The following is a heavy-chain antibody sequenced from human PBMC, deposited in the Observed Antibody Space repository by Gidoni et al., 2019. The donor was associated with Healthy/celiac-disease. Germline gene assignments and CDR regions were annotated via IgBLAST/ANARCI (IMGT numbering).Heavy chain of an antibody. D-gene: IGHD3-22*01. Sequence: QVQLVESGGGVVQPGRSLRLSCAASGFTFSSYAMHWVRQAPGKGLEWVAVISYDGSKKYYADSVKGRFTISRDNSKNTLYLQMNSLRAEDTAVYYCARDWAPMIVLYYYYGMDVWGQGTTVTVSS. V-gene: IGHV3-30*01. CDR1: GFTFSSYA. CDR3: ARDWAPMIVLYYYYGMDV. J-gene: IGHJ6*02. CDR2: ISYDGSKK.